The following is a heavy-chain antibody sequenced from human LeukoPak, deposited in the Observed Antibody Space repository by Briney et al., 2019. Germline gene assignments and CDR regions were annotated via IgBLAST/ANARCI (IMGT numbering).Heavy chain of an antibody. CDR3: AKQVLLWFGELSYFDY. D-gene: IGHD3-10*01. CDR1: GFTFSSYA. CDR2: LSGSGVST. Sequence: GGSLRLSCAASGFTFSSYAMSWVRQAPGKGLEWVSALSGSGVSTFYADSVKGRFTISRDNSKNTLYLQMNSLRADDTAVYYCAKQVLLWFGELSYFDYWGQGTLVTVSS. V-gene: IGHV3-23*01. J-gene: IGHJ4*02.